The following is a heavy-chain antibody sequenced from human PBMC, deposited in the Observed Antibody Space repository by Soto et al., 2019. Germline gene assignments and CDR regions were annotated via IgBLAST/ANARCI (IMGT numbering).Heavy chain of an antibody. V-gene: IGHV3-21*01. CDR1: GLTFSTHT. Sequence: EVQLVESGGGLVKPGGSLKLSCVASGLTFSTHTMNWVRQAPGKGLEWVASINSGSRYIYYADPVKGRFTISRDNAKNSLYMQMNNLRVEDTDVYYCASAESGSYWGASDVWGQGTLVTVSS. D-gene: IGHD1-26*01. CDR2: INSGSRYI. J-gene: IGHJ4*02. CDR3: ASAESGSYWGASDV.